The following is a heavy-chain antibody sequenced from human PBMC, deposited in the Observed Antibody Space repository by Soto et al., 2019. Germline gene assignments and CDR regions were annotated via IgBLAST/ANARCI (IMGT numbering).Heavy chain of an antibody. D-gene: IGHD3-22*01. CDR2: IYWDDDK. Sequence: QITLKESGPTLVKPTQTLTLTCTFSGFSLSTSGVGVGWIRQPPGKALEWLALIYWDDDKRYSPSLKSRLTITKDTSKNRVVLTMTNTDPVDTATYYCAHRRRYYDSSGYYYLDYWGQGTLVTVSS. J-gene: IGHJ4*02. CDR3: AHRRRYYDSSGYYYLDY. CDR1: GFSLSTSGVG. V-gene: IGHV2-5*02.